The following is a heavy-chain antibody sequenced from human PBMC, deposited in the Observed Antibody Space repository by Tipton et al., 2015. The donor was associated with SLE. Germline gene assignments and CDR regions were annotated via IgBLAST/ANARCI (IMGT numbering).Heavy chain of an antibody. CDR3: AKGGHASHFDV. V-gene: IGHV3-23*01. CDR1: GFTFSDYG. D-gene: IGHD2-2*01. J-gene: IGHJ2*01. Sequence: SLRLSCAASGFTFSDYGMSWVRQAPGKGLEWVSDFSDGGSSTYYADSVKGRFTISRDNSKNMVYLQMNHLRAEDTAIYYCAKGGHASHFDVWGRGTLVTVSS. CDR2: FSDGGSST.